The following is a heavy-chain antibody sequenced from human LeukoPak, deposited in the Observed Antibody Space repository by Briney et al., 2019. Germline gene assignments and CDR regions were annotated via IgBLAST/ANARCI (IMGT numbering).Heavy chain of an antibody. CDR2: IVVGSGNT. J-gene: IGHJ4*02. CDR3: AGYCSSTSCSNVGY. CDR1: GFTFTSSA. D-gene: IGHD2-2*01. V-gene: IGHV1-58*01. Sequence: EASVKVSCKASGFTFTSSAVQWVRQARGQRLEWIGWIVVGSGNTNYAQKFQERVTITRDMSTSTAYMELSSLRSEDTAVYYCAGYCSSTSCSNVGYWGQGTLVTVSS.